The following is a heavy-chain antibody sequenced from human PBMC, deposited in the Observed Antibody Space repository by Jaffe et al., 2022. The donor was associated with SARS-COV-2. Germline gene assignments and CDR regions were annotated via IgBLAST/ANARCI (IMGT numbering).Heavy chain of an antibody. V-gene: IGHV1-8*01. J-gene: IGHJ6*02. D-gene: IGHD4-17*01. CDR3: ARGLRDYGDYLDYYYGMDV. CDR2: MNPNSGNT. Sequence: QVQLVQSGAEVKKPGASVKVSCKASGYTFTSYDINWVRQATGQGLEWMGWMNPNSGNTGYAQKFQGRVTMTRNTSISTAYMELSSLRSEDTAVYYCARGLRDYGDYLDYYYGMDVWGQGTTVTVSS. CDR1: GYTFTSYD.